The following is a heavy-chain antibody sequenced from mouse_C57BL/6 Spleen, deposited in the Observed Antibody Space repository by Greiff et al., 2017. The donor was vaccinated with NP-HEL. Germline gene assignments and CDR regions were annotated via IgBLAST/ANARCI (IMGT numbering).Heavy chain of an antibody. CDR1: GYTFTSYW. CDR2: IHPNSGST. J-gene: IGHJ4*01. Sequence: QVQLQQSGAELVKPGASVKLSCKASGYTFTSYWMHWVKQRPGQGLEWIGMIHPNSGSTNYNEKFKSKATLTVDKSSSTAYMQLRSLTSEDSAVYYCARNYYGSSYDYAMDYWGQGTSVTVSS. D-gene: IGHD1-1*01. V-gene: IGHV1-64*01. CDR3: ARNYYGSSYDYAMDY.